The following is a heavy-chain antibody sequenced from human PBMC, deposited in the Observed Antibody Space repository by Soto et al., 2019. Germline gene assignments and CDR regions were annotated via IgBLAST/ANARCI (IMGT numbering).Heavy chain of an antibody. CDR2: ISYDGSNK. V-gene: IGHV3-30*18. Sequence: QVQLVESGGGGVQPGRSLRLSCAASGFTFSSYGMHWVRQAPGKGLEWVAVISYDGSNKYYADSVKGRFTISRDNSKNTLYLQMNSLRAEDTAVYYCAKDRRFLEWLDYWGQGTLVTVSS. CDR3: AKDRRFLEWLDY. D-gene: IGHD3-3*01. CDR1: GFTFSSYG. J-gene: IGHJ4*02.